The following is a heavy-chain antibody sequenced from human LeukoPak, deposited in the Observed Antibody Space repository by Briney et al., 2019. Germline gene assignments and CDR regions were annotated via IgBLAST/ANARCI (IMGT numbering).Heavy chain of an antibody. CDR1: GGSISTYF. D-gene: IGHD3-10*01. CDR3: ARRDYLDYFYYIDV. CDR2: IKPSGRT. V-gene: IGHV4-34*01. J-gene: IGHJ6*03. Sequence: SETLSLTCTVSGGSISTYFWIWIRQPPGKGLEWIGEIKPSGRTNYNPFLESRVTISVDTSKNHFSLKLSSVTAADTAVYYCARRDYLDYFYYIDVWDKGNTVTVSS.